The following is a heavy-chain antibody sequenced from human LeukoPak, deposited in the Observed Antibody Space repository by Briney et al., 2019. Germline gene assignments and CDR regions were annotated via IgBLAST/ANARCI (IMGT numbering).Heavy chain of an antibody. CDR1: GGSISSYY. D-gene: IGHD4-17*01. V-gene: IGHV4-59*01. CDR3: ARDPTTVTKGLDI. J-gene: IGHJ3*02. CDR2: ISYIGST. Sequence: SETLSLTCSVSGGSISSYYWSWIRQPAGKGLEWIGYISYIGSTNYNPSLKSRVTISVDTSKNQFSLKLSSVTAADAAVYFCARDPTTVTKGLDIWGQGTMVTVSS.